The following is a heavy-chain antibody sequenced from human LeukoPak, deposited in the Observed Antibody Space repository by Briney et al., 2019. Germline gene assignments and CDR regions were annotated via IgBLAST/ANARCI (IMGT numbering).Heavy chain of an antibody. CDR3: ATFSYYDNNNYYWYFYY. CDR2: IYPGDSDT. CDR1: GYTFTSYW. D-gene: IGHD3-22*01. Sequence: GESLMISCKGSGYTFTSYWIGWVRQMPGKGLEWMGIIYPGDSDTRYSPSFQGQVTISADKSISTAYLQWSSLKASDTAMYYCATFSYYDNNNYYWYFYYWGQGTLVTVSS. V-gene: IGHV5-51*01. J-gene: IGHJ4*02.